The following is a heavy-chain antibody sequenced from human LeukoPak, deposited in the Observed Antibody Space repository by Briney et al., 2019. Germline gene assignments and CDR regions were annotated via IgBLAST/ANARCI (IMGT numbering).Heavy chain of an antibody. CDR1: GFTFSSYW. D-gene: IGHD2-2*02. J-gene: IGHJ4*02. CDR2: IKQDGSEK. CDR3: ARDRNLGYCSSTSCYTLDY. V-gene: IGHV3-7*01. Sequence: GGSLRLSCAASGFTFSSYWMSWVRQAPGKGLEWEANIKQDGSEKYYVDSVKGRFTISRDNAKNSLYLQMNSLRAEDTAVYYCARDRNLGYCSSTSCYTLDYWGQGTLVTVSS.